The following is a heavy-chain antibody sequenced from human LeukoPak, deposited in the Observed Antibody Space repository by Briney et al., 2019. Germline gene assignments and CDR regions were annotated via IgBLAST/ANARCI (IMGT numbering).Heavy chain of an antibody. CDR3: ARTLDCSSSSCSYGMDV. CDR1: GGSISSSDYF. J-gene: IGHJ6*02. V-gene: IGHV4-39*01. CDR2: IYYSGST. D-gene: IGHD2-15*01. Sequence: SETLSLTCTVSGGSISSSDYFWGWIRQPPGKGLEWIASIYYSGSTYYNPSLKGRVTISVDTSKNQFSLRLSSVTAADTAVYYCARTLDCSSSSCSYGMDVWGQGTTVTVPS.